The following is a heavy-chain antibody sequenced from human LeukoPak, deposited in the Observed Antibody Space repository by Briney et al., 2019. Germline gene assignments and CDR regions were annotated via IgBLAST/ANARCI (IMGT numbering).Heavy chain of an antibody. CDR1: GGTFSSYA. Sequence: SVKVSCKASGGTFSSYAISWVRQAPGQGLEWMGGIIPIFGTANYAQKFQGRVTITTDESTSTAYMELSSLRSEGTAVYYCASLTNYYDSSGYYYENHVDYWGQGTLVTVSS. D-gene: IGHD3-22*01. J-gene: IGHJ4*02. CDR2: IIPIFGTA. V-gene: IGHV1-69*05. CDR3: ASLTNYYDSSGYYYENHVDY.